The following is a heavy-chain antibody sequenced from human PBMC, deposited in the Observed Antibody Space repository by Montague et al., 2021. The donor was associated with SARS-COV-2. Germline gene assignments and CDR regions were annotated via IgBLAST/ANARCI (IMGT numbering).Heavy chain of an antibody. CDR1: GGFISSGNW. J-gene: IGHJ4*02. CDR3: ARDFVAAVPDRFDS. CDR2: IFHSGAA. Sequence: SETLSLTCAVSGGFISSGNWWSWVRQPPGKGLEWIGEIFHSGAAXYNPSLKSRLTISMDKSKNEFSLKLSSVTAADTAMYYCARDFVAAVPDRFDSWGQGVLVTVSS. D-gene: IGHD6-13*01. V-gene: IGHV4/OR15-8*02.